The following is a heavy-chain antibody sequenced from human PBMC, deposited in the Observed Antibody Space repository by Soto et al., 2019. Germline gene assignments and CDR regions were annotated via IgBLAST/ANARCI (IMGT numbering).Heavy chain of an antibody. CDR3: ASTPVGATPPDY. CDR1: GGTFSSYA. CDR2: IIPIVGTA. J-gene: IGHJ4*02. V-gene: IGHV1-69*01. D-gene: IGHD1-26*01. Sequence: QVQLVQSGAEVKKPGSSVKVSCKASGGTFSSYAISWLRQAPGPGLEWMGGIIPIVGTANYAQKFQGRVTITADESTSTAYMELSRLRSEDTAVYYCASTPVGATPPDYWGQGTLVTGSS.